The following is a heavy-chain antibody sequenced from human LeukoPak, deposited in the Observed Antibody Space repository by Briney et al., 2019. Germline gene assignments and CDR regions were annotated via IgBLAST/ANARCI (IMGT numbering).Heavy chain of an antibody. V-gene: IGHV1-18*01. Sequence: ASVKVSCKASGYTFTSYGISWVRQAPEQGLEWMGWIRAYNGNTNYAQKLQGRVTMTTDTSTSTAYMELRSLRSDDTAVYYCASTYYYGSGSYSEYNWFDPWGQGTLVTVSS. CDR1: GYTFTSYG. CDR2: IRAYNGNT. D-gene: IGHD3-10*01. CDR3: ASTYYYGSGSYSEYNWFDP. J-gene: IGHJ5*02.